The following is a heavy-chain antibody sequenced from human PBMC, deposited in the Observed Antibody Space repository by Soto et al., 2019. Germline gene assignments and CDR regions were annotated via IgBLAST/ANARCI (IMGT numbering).Heavy chain of an antibody. V-gene: IGHV3-74*01. CDR2: IKTDGSGT. CDR3: VRGDGDYNDGNGYLARH. Sequence: EVQLVESGGGLVQPGGSLRLSCAASGFTFNNYWMHWVRQAPGKGLVWVARIKTDGSGTYYAESVKGRLTISRDNPKNSQYLERNSLRVEDTAVYYCVRGDGDYNDGNGYLARHWSQGTLVTVSS. J-gene: IGHJ4*02. D-gene: IGHD5-18*01. CDR1: GFTFNNYW.